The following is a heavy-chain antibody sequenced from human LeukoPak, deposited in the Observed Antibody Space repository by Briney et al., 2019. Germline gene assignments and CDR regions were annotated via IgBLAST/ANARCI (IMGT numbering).Heavy chain of an antibody. CDR3: ARSSGSYHSFDY. J-gene: IGHJ4*02. CDR1: GYTFTGYY. D-gene: IGHD1-26*01. CDR2: INPNSGGT. Sequence: ASVKVSCKASGYTFTGYYMHWVRQAPGQGLEWMGWINPNSGGTNYAQKFQGRVTMTRDTSISTAYMELSRLRSDDTAVYYCARSSGSYHSFDYWGQGTLVTVSS. V-gene: IGHV1-2*02.